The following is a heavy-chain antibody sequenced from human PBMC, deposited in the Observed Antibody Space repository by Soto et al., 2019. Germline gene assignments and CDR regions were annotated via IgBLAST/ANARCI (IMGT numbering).Heavy chain of an antibody. J-gene: IGHJ6*03. Sequence: ASVKVSCKASGYTFTSYDINWVRQATGQGLEWMGWMNPNSGNTGYAQKFQDRVTMTRNTSISTAYMELSSLRSEDTAVYYCASSSCSGGSCYRDYYYYMDVWGKGTTVTVSS. V-gene: IGHV1-8*01. CDR2: MNPNSGNT. CDR1: GYTFTSYD. D-gene: IGHD2-15*01. CDR3: ASSSCSGGSCYRDYYYYMDV.